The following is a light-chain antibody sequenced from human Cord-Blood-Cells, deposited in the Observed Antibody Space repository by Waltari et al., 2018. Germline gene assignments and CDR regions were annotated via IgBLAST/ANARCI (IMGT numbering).Light chain of an antibody. V-gene: IGLV2-11*01. CDR1: SSAVGGYNH. J-gene: IGLJ2*01. CDR3: CSYAGSYTLVV. CDR2: DVS. Sequence: QSALPQPRPVSGSPGQSVTISCTGTSSAVGGYNHVTWYQQHPGKAPKLMIYDVSKRPSGVPDRFSGSKSGNTASLTISGLQAEDEADYYCCSYAGSYTLVVFGGGTKLTVL.